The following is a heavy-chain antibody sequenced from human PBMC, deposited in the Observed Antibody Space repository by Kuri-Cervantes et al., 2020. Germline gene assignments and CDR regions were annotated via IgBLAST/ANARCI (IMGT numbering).Heavy chain of an antibody. CDR3: ARDRSGYSALRGWYFDL. CDR1: GGSIKSYY. CDR2: ISYSGST. Sequence: GSLRLSCTVSGGSIKSYYWNWIRQPPGKGLEWIGYISYSGSTNYNPSLKSRVTISVDTSKNQFSLKLSSVTAADTAVYYCARDRSGYSALRGWYFDLWGRGTLVTVSS. D-gene: IGHD3-10*01. J-gene: IGHJ2*01. V-gene: IGHV4-59*12.